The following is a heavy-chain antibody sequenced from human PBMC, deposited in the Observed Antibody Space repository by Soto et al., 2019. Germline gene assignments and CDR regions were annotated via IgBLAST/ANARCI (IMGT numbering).Heavy chain of an antibody. CDR1: GYTFTGYY. Sequence: SVKVSCKASGYTFTGYYMHWVRQAPGQGLEWMGRIIPILGIANYAQKFQGRVTITADKSTSTAYMELSSLRSEDTAVYYCAKDLSLLWFGEVSSNFDYWGQGTLVTVSS. V-gene: IGHV1-69*04. CDR3: AKDLSLLWFGEVSSNFDY. CDR2: IIPILGIA. J-gene: IGHJ4*02. D-gene: IGHD3-10*01.